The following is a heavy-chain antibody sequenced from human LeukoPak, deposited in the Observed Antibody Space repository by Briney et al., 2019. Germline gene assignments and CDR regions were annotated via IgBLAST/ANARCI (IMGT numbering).Heavy chain of an antibody. Sequence: SVKVSCKASGGTFSSYAISWVRQAPGQGLEWMGRIIPILGIANYAQKFQGRVTITADKSTSTAYMELSSLRSEDTAVYYCARVQSYYDSSGYYFDYWGQGTLVTVSS. CDR2: IIPILGIA. D-gene: IGHD3-22*01. CDR1: GGTFSSYA. CDR3: ARVQSYYDSSGYYFDY. J-gene: IGHJ4*02. V-gene: IGHV1-69*04.